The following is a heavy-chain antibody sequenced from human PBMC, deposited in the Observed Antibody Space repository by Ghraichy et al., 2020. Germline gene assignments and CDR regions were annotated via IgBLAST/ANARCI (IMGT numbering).Heavy chain of an antibody. Sequence: GGSLRLSCAASGFTFSNAWMSWVRQAPGKGLEWVGRIKRKTDGGTTDYAAPVKGRFTISRDDSINTLFLQMNSLKTEDTAVYYCTTAYYYDNSGYTRFDYWGQGTLVTVSS. J-gene: IGHJ4*02. D-gene: IGHD3-22*01. CDR2: IKRKTDGGTT. CDR3: TTAYYYDNSGYTRFDY. V-gene: IGHV3-15*01. CDR1: GFTFSNAW.